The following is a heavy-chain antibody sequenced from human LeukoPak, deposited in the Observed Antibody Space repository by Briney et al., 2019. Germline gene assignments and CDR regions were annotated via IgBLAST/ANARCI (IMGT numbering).Heavy chain of an antibody. CDR2: IYYSGST. D-gene: IGHD1-26*01. CDR1: GGSISSYY. V-gene: IGHV4-59*01. CDR3: VRGGIVGTTARIPLFDY. Sequence: SETLSLPCTVSGGSISSYYWSWVRQPPGKGLEWIGYIYYSGSTNYNPSLKSRVTMSVDTSKNQFSLKLSSVTAADTAVYYCVRGGIVGTTARIPLFDYWGQGTLVTVSS. J-gene: IGHJ4*02.